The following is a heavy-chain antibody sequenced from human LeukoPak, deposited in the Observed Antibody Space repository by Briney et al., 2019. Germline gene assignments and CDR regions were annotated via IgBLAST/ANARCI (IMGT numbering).Heavy chain of an antibody. CDR3: ARDRGGLGSVFDY. CDR1: GFTVSSNY. Sequence: TGGSLRLSCAASGFTVSSNYMRWVRQAPGKGLEWVSAIYSGGSTYYADSVKGRFTISRDNSKNMVYLQMNSLTAEDTAVYYCARDRGGLGSVFDYWGQGTLVTVSS. CDR2: IYSGGST. J-gene: IGHJ4*02. V-gene: IGHV3-53*01. D-gene: IGHD3-10*01.